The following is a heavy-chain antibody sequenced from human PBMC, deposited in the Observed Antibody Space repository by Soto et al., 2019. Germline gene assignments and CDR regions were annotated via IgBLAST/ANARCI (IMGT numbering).Heavy chain of an antibody. Sequence: ASVKVSCKTSGYTITSYYMHWVRQAPGQGLEWMGIINPSGGSTSYAQKFQGRVTMTRDTSTSTVSMELSSLRSGDTAVYYCARDPGTLRAFDYWGQGTLVTVSS. J-gene: IGHJ4*02. D-gene: IGHD4-17*01. CDR2: INPSGGST. CDR1: GYTITSYY. V-gene: IGHV1-46*03. CDR3: ARDPGTLRAFDY.